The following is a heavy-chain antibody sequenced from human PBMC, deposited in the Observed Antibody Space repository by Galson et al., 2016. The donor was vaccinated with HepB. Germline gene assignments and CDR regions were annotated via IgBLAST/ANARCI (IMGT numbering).Heavy chain of an antibody. CDR3: TRDRGGGSTDYSLMDV. V-gene: IGHV3-72*01. J-gene: IGHJ6*02. Sequence: SLRLSCAASGLTFSDSYLDWFRQAPGKGLEWVGRSRGKGKSYTTEYAASVKGRFTISRDDSKNSLYLQINSLESEDTAVYYCTRDRGGGSTDYSLMDVWGQGTTVTVS. CDR1: GLTFSDSY. D-gene: IGHD3-10*01. CDR2: SRGKGKSYTT.